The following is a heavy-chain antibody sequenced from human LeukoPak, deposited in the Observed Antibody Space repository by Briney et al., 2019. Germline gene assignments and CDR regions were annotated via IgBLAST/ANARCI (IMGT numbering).Heavy chain of an antibody. J-gene: IGHJ6*03. V-gene: IGHV3-20*04. Sequence: GGSLRLSCAASGFTFDDYGMSWVRQAPGKGLEWVSGINWNGGSTGYADSVKGRFTISRDNAKNSLCLQMNSLRAEDTALYYCARESGSGIYYYYYMDVWGKGTTVTVSS. CDR3: ARESGSGIYYYYYMDV. D-gene: IGHD3-10*01. CDR1: GFTFDDYG. CDR2: INWNGGST.